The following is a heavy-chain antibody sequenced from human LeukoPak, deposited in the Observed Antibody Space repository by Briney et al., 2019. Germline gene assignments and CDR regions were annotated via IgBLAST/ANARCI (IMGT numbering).Heavy chain of an antibody. CDR2: IYPGDSDA. D-gene: IGHD4-17*01. V-gene: IGHV5-51*01. CDR1: GYIFSNYW. Sequence: PGESLQISCKGSGYIFSNYWIGWVRQKPGKGLEWMGIIYPGDSDAKYSPSLQGQVTMSADRSISSVYLQWSRLRASDTAIYYCVRMGARSDYGDAHYFYYGMDVWGPGTSVTVSS. CDR3: VRMGARSDYGDAHYFYYGMDV. J-gene: IGHJ6*02.